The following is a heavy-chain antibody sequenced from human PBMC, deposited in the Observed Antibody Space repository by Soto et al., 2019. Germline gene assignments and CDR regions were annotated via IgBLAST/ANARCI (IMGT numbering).Heavy chain of an antibody. Sequence: GGSLRLSCAASTFSFSRYGMHWVRQAPGKGLEWVAIIWYDGSHSYYADSVKGRFTISRDNSKDTLYLQMNSLRAEDTAVYYCARDMETLNYGFMDVWGQGTTVTVSS. CDR3: ARDMETLNYGFMDV. V-gene: IGHV3-33*01. CDR2: IWYDGSHS. J-gene: IGHJ6*02. D-gene: IGHD3-10*01. CDR1: TFSFSRYG.